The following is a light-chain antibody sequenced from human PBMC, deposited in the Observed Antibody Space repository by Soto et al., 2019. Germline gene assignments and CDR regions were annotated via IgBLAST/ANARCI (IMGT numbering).Light chain of an antibody. CDR1: QDISNY. J-gene: IGKJ2*01. Sequence: DIQMTQSPSSLSASVGDRVTITCQASQDISNYLNWYQQKPGKAPKFLIYDASNLETGVPSRFSGSGSGTDFTFTISSLQPEDIATYYCHQYDNRPFTFGQGTKLEIK. CDR2: DAS. V-gene: IGKV1-33*01. CDR3: HQYDNRPFT.